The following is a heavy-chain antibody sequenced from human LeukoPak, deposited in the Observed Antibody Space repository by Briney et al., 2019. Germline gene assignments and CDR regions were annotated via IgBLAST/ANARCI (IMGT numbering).Heavy chain of an antibody. D-gene: IGHD3-3*01. CDR2: INPNSGGT. CDR1: GYTFTDYY. Sequence: ASVKVSCKASGYTFTDYYMHWVRQAPGQGLEWMGWINPNSGGTNFAQKFQGRVTMTRDTSISTAYMELSRLRSDDTAVYYCARGGHVLRFLQVYRGQGTLVTVSS. CDR3: ARGGHVLRFLQVY. V-gene: IGHV1-2*02. J-gene: IGHJ4*02.